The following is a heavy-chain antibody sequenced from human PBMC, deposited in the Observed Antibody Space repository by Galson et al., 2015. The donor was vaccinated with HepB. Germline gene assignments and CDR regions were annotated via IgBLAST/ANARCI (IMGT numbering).Heavy chain of an antibody. J-gene: IGHJ3*02. CDR2: VSAYSANT. Sequence: SVKVSCKASGYTFTTYGITWVRQAPGQGLEWMGWVSAYSANTNYARRLQGRVTMTTDRSTSTAYMELRSLRSDDTAVYYCARGIAVVVLASSGTEVFDIWGQGTMVTVSS. V-gene: IGHV1-18*01. CDR1: GYTFTTYG. D-gene: IGHD2-15*01. CDR3: ARGIAVVVLASSGTEVFDI.